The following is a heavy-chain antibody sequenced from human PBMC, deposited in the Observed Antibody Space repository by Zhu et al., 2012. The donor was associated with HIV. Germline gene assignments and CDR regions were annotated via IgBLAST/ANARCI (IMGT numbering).Heavy chain of an antibody. D-gene: IGHD6-19*01. V-gene: IGHV4-4*07. CDR3: AREVGAVAGRAYYYGMDV. CDR1: GGSISSYY. CDR2: VYTSGST. J-gene: IGHJ6*02. Sequence: QVQLQESGPGLVKASETLSLTCTVSGGSISSYYYNWIRQPAGKGLEWIGRVYTSGSTNYNPSLKSPVTMSVDTSKNRVSLKMNSVTAADTAVYYCAREVGAVAGRAYYYGMDVWGQGTTVTVSS.